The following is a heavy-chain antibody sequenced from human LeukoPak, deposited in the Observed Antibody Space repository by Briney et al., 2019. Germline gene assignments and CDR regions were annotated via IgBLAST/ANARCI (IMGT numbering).Heavy chain of an antibody. CDR2: ISYDGSNK. Sequence: PGRSLRLSCAASGFTFSSYAMHWVRQAPGKGLEWVAVISYDGSNKYYADSVKGRFTISRDNYKNTLYLQMNSLRAEDTAVYYCARDKGYRWYFDYWGQGTLVTVSS. V-gene: IGHV3-30-3*01. J-gene: IGHJ4*02. D-gene: IGHD2-8*02. CDR1: GFTFSSYA. CDR3: ARDKGYRWYFDY.